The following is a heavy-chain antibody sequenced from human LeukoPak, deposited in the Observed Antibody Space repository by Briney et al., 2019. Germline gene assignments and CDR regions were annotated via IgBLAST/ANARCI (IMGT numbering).Heavy chain of an antibody. V-gene: IGHV3-30*02. J-gene: IGHJ4*02. D-gene: IGHD6-19*01. CDR2: IWYGGSNK. CDR1: GFTFSSYG. CDR3: AKPARIAVAGSLDDYFDY. Sequence: GGSLRLSCAASGFTFSSYGMHWVRQAPGKGLEWVAVIWYGGSNKYYADSVKGRFTISRDNSKNTLYLQMNSLRAEDTAVYYCAKPARIAVAGSLDDYFDYWGQGTLVTVSS.